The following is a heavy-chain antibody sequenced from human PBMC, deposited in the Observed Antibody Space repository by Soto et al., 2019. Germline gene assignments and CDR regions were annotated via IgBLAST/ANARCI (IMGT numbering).Heavy chain of an antibody. CDR3: AKPFRIAVAGYEGWYFDL. V-gene: IGHV3-30*18. J-gene: IGHJ2*01. CDR2: ISYDGSNK. Sequence: QVQLVESGGDVVQPGRSPRLSCAASGFTFSSYGMHWVRQAPGKGLEWVAVISYDGSNKYYADSVKGRFTISRDNSKNTLYLQMNSLRAEDTAVYYCAKPFRIAVAGYEGWYFDLWGRGTLVTVSS. CDR1: GFTFSSYG. D-gene: IGHD6-19*01.